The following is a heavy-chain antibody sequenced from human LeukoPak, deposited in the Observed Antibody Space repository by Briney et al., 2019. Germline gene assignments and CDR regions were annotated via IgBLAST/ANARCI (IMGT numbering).Heavy chain of an antibody. CDR3: ARVVGYYGSGSYYGY. J-gene: IGHJ4*02. CDR1: GGTFSSYA. D-gene: IGHD3-10*01. V-gene: IGHV1-69*04. Sequence: ASVKVSCKASGGTFSSYAISWVRQAPGQGLEWMGRIIPILGIANYAQKFQGRVTITADKSTSTAYMELSSLRSEDTAVYYCARVVGYYGSGSYYGYWGQGTLATVSS. CDR2: IIPILGIA.